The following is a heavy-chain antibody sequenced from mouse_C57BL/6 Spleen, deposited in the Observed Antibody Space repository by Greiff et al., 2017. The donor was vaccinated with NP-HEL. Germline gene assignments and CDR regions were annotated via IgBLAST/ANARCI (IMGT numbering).Heavy chain of an antibody. CDR2: ISGGGGNT. CDR3: ARHGKMVTTKDWYFDV. J-gene: IGHJ1*03. Sequence: EVMLVESGGGLVKPGGSLKLSCAASGFTFSSYTMSWVRQTPEKRLEWVATISGGGGNTYYPDSVQGRFTISRDNAKNTLYLQMSSLRSEDTALYYCARHGKMVTTKDWYFDVWGTGTTVTVSS. D-gene: IGHD2-2*01. CDR1: GFTFSSYT. V-gene: IGHV5-9*01.